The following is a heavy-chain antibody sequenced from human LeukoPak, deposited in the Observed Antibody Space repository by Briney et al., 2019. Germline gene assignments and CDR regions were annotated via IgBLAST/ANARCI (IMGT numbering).Heavy chain of an antibody. CDR1: GGTFSSYA. CDR3: ARGLLRYFDWSLNY. D-gene: IGHD3-9*01. CDR2: IIPIFGTA. V-gene: IGHV1-69*13. J-gene: IGHJ4*02. Sequence: ASVKLSCTASGGTFSSYAISWVRQAPGQGLEWMGGIIPIFGTANYAQKFQGRVTITADESTSTAYMELSSLRSEDTAVYYCARGLLRYFDWSLNYWGQGTLVTVSS.